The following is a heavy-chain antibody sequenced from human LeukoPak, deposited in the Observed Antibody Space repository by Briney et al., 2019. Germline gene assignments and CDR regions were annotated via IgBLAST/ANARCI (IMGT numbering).Heavy chain of an antibody. CDR2: ISSSSSYI. CDR1: GFTFSSYS. Sequence: GGSLRLSCAASGFTFSSYSMNWVRQAPGKGLEWVSSISSSSSYIYYADSVKGRFTISRDNAKNSLYLQMNSLRAEDTAVYYCARDGNEDTAMVWGGFDYWGQGTLVTVSS. J-gene: IGHJ4*02. D-gene: IGHD5-18*01. CDR3: ARDGNEDTAMVWGGFDY. V-gene: IGHV3-21*01.